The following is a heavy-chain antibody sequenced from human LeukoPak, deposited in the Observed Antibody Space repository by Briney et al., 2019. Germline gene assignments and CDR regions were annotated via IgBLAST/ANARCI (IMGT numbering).Heavy chain of an antibody. Sequence: PSETLSLTCTVSGGSISSSSYYWGWIRQPPGKGLEWIGSIYYSGSTYYNPSLKSRVTISVDTSKNQFSLKLSSVTAADTAVYYCARHQPVSTMVRGVITNRRKYYYYMDVWGKGTTVTISS. V-gene: IGHV4-39*01. D-gene: IGHD3-10*01. J-gene: IGHJ6*03. CDR1: GGSISSSSYY. CDR2: IYYSGST. CDR3: ARHQPVSTMVRGVITNRRKYYYYMDV.